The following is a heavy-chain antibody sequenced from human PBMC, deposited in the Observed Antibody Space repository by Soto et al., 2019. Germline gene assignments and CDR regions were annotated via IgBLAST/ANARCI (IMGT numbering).Heavy chain of an antibody. V-gene: IGHV1-18*01. J-gene: IGHJ4*02. CDR1: GYMFISYG. CDR2: ISAYNGNT. D-gene: IGHD3-10*01. Sequence: VKVSCKASGYMFISYGINWVRQAPGQGLEWMGWISAYNGNTKYAQNLQGRVTMTIDTSTSTAYMEMRSLRSDDTAVYYCVRDLDGSGSYYTDYWGPGTLVTVSS. CDR3: VRDLDGSGSYYTDY.